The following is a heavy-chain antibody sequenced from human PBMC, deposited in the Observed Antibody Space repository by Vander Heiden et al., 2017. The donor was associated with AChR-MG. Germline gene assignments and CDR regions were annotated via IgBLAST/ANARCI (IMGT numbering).Heavy chain of an antibody. CDR1: GFTFSGYA. CDR2: ISGSGGST. V-gene: IGHV3-23*01. CDR3: AKVGIWDGSSSWINWFDP. D-gene: IGHD6-13*01. Sequence: EVQLLEPGGGLVQPGGSLRLSCAASGFTFSGYAMSWVRQAPGKGLEWVSAISGSGGSTYYADSVKGRFTISRDNSKNTLYLQMNSLRAEDTAVYYCAKVGIWDGSSSWINWFDPWGQGTLVTVSS. J-gene: IGHJ5*02.